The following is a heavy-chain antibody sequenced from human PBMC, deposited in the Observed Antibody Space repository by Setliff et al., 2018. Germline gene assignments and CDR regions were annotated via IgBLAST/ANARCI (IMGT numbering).Heavy chain of an antibody. CDR3: ARDAEVVKRWGDAFDI. D-gene: IGHD3-22*01. CDR2: ISSSSSYI. Sequence: LRLSCAASGFTFSSYSMNWVRQAPGKGLEWVSSISSSSSYIYYADSVKGRFTISRDNAKNSLYLQMNSLRAEDTAVYYCARDAEVVKRWGDAFDIWGQGTMVT. V-gene: IGHV3-21*01. J-gene: IGHJ3*02. CDR1: GFTFSSYS.